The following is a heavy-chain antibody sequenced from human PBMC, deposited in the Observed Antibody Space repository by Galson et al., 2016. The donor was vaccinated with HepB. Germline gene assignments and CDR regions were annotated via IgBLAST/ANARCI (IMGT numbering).Heavy chain of an antibody. D-gene: IGHD2-2*01. J-gene: IGHJ6*01. CDR1: GYSISSGDYY. CDR2: IYYTGIT. CDR3: AGARYCVSSRKDCARHV. Sequence: LSLPCAVSGYSISSGDYYWRWIRQPPGKGLEWIAYIYYTGITYSSPSLQSRVTTSVDTSKNQFSLKLTSVTAADTAVYYCAGARYCVSSRKDCARHVWGQGTTVTVSS. V-gene: IGHV4-30-4*01.